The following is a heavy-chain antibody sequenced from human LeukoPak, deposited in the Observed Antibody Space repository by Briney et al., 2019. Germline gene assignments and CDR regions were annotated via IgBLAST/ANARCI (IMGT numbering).Heavy chain of an antibody. CDR2: ISSSSAHI. CDR3: ARDIGGSYTAIDY. Sequence: AGGSLRLSCAASRFTFSSYSMNWVRQAPGKGLEWVSFISSSSAHINYADSVKGRFTISRDNPRNSLYLQMNSLRAEDTAVYYCARDIGGSYTAIDYWGQGTLVTVSS. CDR1: RFTFSSYS. D-gene: IGHD1-26*01. J-gene: IGHJ4*02. V-gene: IGHV3-21*01.